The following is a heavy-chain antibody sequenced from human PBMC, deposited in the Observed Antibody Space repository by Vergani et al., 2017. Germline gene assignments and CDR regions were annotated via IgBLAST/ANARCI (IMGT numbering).Heavy chain of an antibody. J-gene: IGHJ4*02. Sequence: QVQLQESGPGLVKSSETLSLTCSVSFDSIRNLYCNWIRQPPGKGLEWIGYIYYSGSTNYNPSLKSRVTISVDTSKNQFSLRLSSVTAADTAVYCCARENTYGDFSYYFDDWGQGTLVTVSS. CDR1: FDSIRNLY. D-gene: IGHD4-17*01. V-gene: IGHV4-59*11. CDR2: IYYSGST. CDR3: ARENTYGDFSYYFDD.